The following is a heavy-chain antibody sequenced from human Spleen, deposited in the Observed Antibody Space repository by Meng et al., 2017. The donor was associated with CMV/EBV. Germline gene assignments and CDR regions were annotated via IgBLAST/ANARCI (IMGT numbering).Heavy chain of an antibody. CDR1: GFTFSSYA. CDR3: ASGQLY. D-gene: IGHD1-1*01. V-gene: IGHV3-23*01. J-gene: IGHJ4*02. Sequence: GGSLRLSCAASGFTFSSYAMCWVRQAPGKGLEWVSGISGSGGSTNYADSVKGRFTISRDNPKNSLYLQMNSLRAEDTAVYYCASGQLYWGQGTLVTVSS. CDR2: ISGSGGST.